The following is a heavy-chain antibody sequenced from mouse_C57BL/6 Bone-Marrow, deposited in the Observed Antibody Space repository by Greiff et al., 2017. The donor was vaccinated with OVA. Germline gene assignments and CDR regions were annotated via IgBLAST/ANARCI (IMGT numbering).Heavy chain of an antibody. V-gene: IGHV1-64*01. CDR1: GYTFTSYW. CDR2: IHPNSGST. Sequence: QVQLQQSGAELVKPGASVKLSCKASGYTFTSYWMHWVKQRPGQGLEWIEMIHPNSGSTNYNEKFKSKATLTVDKSSSTAYMQLSSLTSEDSAVYYCARWGSRDYAMDYWGQGTSVTVSS. CDR3: ARWGSRDYAMDY. J-gene: IGHJ4*01.